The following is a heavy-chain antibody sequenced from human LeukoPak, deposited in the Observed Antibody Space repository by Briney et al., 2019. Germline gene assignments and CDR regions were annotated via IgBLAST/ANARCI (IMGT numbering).Heavy chain of an antibody. J-gene: IGHJ4*02. CDR3: ARDYASLGSGDFDY. CDR2: INPDSGGT. D-gene: IGHD3-10*01. V-gene: IGHV1-2*02. CDR1: GYTFTGYY. Sequence: ASVKVSCKASGYTFTGYYMHWVRQAPGQGLEWMGWINPDSGGTNYAQKFQGRVTMTRDTSISTAYMVLSRLRSDDTAIYYCARDYASLGSGDFDYWGQGTLVTVSS.